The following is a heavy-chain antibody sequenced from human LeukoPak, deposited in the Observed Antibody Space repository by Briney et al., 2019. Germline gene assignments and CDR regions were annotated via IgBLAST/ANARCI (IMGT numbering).Heavy chain of an antibody. CDR2: INPNSGGT. J-gene: IGHJ4*02. CDR3: ARATDDKLGDDY. CDR1: GYTFTGYY. Sequence: GASVKVSCKASGYTFTGYYMHWVRQAPGQGLEWMGWINPNSGGTNYAQKFQGRVTMTRNTSISTAYMELSSLRSEDTAVYYCARATDDKLGDDYWGQGTLVTVSS. V-gene: IGHV1-2*02. D-gene: IGHD7-27*01.